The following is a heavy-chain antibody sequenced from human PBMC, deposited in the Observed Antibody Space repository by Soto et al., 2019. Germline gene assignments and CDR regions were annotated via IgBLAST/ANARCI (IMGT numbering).Heavy chain of an antibody. CDR3: ARHGYCSGGSCYLDYYYYYMDV. CDR2: IYYSGST. CDR1: GGSISSSSYY. Sequence: PSETLSLTCTVSGGSISSSSYYWGWIRQLPGKGLERIGSIYYSGSTYYNPSLKSRVTISVDTSKNQFSLKLSSVTAADTAVYYCARHGYCSGGSCYLDYYYYYMDVWGKGTTVTVSS. J-gene: IGHJ6*03. V-gene: IGHV4-39*01. D-gene: IGHD2-15*01.